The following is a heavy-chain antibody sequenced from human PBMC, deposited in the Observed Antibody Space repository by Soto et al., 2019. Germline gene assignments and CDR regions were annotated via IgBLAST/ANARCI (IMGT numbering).Heavy chain of an antibody. J-gene: IGHJ6*03. V-gene: IGHV1-69*04. CDR1: GGTFSSYT. CDR2: IIPILGIA. D-gene: IGHD3-10*01. CDR3: ARDRNAGSGSYYIDVSYYYMDV. Sequence: SSVKVSCNASGGTFSSYTISLVRQAPGQGLEWMGRIIPILGIANYAQKFQGRVTITADKSTSTAYMELSSLRSEDTAVYYCARDRNAGSGSYYIDVSYYYMDVWGKGTTVTVSS.